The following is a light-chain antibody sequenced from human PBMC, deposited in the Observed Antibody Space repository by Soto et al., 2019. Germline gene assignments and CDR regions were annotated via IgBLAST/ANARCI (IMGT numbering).Light chain of an antibody. V-gene: IGKV4-1*01. CDR1: QSVFYSSNNKNY. Sequence: DIVMTQSPDSLAVSLGESSTINCKSSQSVFYSSNNKNYLVWYQQKPGQPPKLLIYWASTRESGVPDRFSGSGSGTDFTLTISSLQAEDVAVYYCQQYYSTPWTFGQGTKVEIK. CDR2: WAS. J-gene: IGKJ1*01. CDR3: QQYYSTPWT.